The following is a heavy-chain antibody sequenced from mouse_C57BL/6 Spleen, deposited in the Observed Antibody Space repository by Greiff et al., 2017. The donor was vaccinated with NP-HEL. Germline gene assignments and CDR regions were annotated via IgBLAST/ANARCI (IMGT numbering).Heavy chain of an antibody. V-gene: IGHV1-80*01. J-gene: IGHJ4*01. CDR2: IYPGDGDT. Sequence: VKLQESGAELVKPGASVKISCKASGYAFSSYWMNWVKQRPGKGLEWIGQIYPGDGDTNYNGKFKGKATLTADKSSSTAYMQLSSLTSEDSAVYFCARYYDSLYAMDYWGQGTSVTVSS. CDR3: ARYYDSLYAMDY. D-gene: IGHD2-4*01. CDR1: GYAFSSYW.